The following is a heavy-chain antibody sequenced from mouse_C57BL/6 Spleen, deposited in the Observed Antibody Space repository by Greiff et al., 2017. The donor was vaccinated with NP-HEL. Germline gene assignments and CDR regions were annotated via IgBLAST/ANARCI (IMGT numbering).Heavy chain of an antibody. V-gene: IGHV1-64*01. D-gene: IGHD2-5*01. CDR1: GYTFTSYW. J-gene: IGHJ4*01. CDR3: GRRGIVTHYYAMDY. CDR2: IHPNSGST. Sequence: QVQLQQPGAELVKPGASVKLSCKASGYTFTSYWMHWVKQRPGQGLEWIGMIHPNSGSTNYNEKFKSKATLTVDKSSSTAYMQLSSLTSEDSAVYYCGRRGIVTHYYAMDYWGQGTSVTVSS.